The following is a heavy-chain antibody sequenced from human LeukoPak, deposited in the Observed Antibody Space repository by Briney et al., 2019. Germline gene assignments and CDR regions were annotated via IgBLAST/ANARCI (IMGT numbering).Heavy chain of an antibody. D-gene: IGHD2-2*01. Sequence: SQTLSLTCTVSGGSLSSGDYYWRWIRQPPGTGLEWIGYIYYSGSTYYNPSLKSRVTISVDTSKNQFSLKLSSVTAADTAVYYCARDIVVVPAATKQLRYYYYYGMDVWGQGTTVTVSS. V-gene: IGHV4-30-4*01. CDR3: ARDIVVVPAATKQLRYYYYYGMDV. CDR1: GGSLSSGDYY. J-gene: IGHJ6*02. CDR2: IYYSGST.